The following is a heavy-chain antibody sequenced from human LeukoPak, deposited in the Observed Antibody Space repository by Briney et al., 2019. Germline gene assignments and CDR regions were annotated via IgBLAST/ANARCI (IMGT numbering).Heavy chain of an antibody. Sequence: SETLSLTCTVSGGSISSSSYYWGWIRQPPGKGLEWIGSIYYSGSTYYNPSLKSRVTISVDTSKNQFSLKLSSVTAADTAVYYCARRCSSISCTTKAAFDIWGQGTMVTVSS. CDR1: GGSISSSSYY. CDR3: ARRCSSISCTTKAAFDI. V-gene: IGHV4-39*01. CDR2: IYYSGST. D-gene: IGHD2-2*01. J-gene: IGHJ3*02.